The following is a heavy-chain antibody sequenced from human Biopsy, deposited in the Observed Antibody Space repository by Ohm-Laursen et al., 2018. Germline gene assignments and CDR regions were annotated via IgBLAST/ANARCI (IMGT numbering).Heavy chain of an antibody. Sequence: SLRLSCAAPGFTFSGYAMSWVRQGPEKGLEWVSVVTGSGRSTYYTDSAKGRFSISRDNSKNTLYLQMNSLRVEDTAVYYCAKGRSGGTGHGNWFDPWGQGTLVIVSS. CDR2: VTGSGRST. V-gene: IGHV3-23*01. CDR1: GFTFSGYA. J-gene: IGHJ5*02. CDR3: AKGRSGGTGHGNWFDP. D-gene: IGHD3-10*01.